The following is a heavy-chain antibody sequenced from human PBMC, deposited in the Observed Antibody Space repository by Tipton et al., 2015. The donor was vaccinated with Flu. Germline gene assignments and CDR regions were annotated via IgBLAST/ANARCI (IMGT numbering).Heavy chain of an antibody. D-gene: IGHD3-10*01. CDR3: ARGGGWFGDPLSTWFDP. Sequence: GLVKPSETLSLTCVVYGGSFSGDYCSWIRQPPGKGLEWIGEVNHSGSTNYNPSLKSRVTISVDTSKNQFSLRLRSVTAADTAVYYCARGGGWFGDPLSTWFDPWGQGTLVTVSS. V-gene: IGHV4-34*01. J-gene: IGHJ5*02. CDR1: GGSFSGDY. CDR2: VNHSGST.